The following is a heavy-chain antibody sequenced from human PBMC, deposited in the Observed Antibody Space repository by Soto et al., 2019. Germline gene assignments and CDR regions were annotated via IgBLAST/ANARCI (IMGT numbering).Heavy chain of an antibody. D-gene: IGHD5-12*01. CDR2: IYYSGST. Sequence: SETLSLTCTVSGGSISSGGYYWSWIRQHPGKGLEWIGYIYYSGSTYYNPSLKSRVTISVDTSKNQFSLKLSSVTAADTAVYHCAYSGYDYLDYWGQGTLVTVSS. V-gene: IGHV4-31*03. CDR3: AYSGYDYLDY. CDR1: GGSISSGGYY. J-gene: IGHJ4*02.